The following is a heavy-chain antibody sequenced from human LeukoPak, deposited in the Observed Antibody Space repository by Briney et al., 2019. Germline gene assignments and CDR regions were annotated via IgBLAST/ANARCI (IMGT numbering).Heavy chain of an antibody. J-gene: IGHJ3*01. CDR3: ARGICSGSRYSPGALDV. D-gene: IGHD3-22*01. Sequence: SETVSLTCGVWGDSTINCYWSGIRQPGGRGLEGGARIYPDGPTTYHLSIKSRVPMSVDQSKTQFPLNPTSVPPADPAVYYCARGICSGSRYSPGALDVWGQGKMVTVSS. CDR2: IYPDGPT. V-gene: IGHV4-4*07. CDR1: GDSTINCY.